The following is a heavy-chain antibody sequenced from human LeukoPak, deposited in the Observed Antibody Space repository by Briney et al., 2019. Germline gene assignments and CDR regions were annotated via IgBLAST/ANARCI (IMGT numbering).Heavy chain of an antibody. CDR1: GFTFSSYE. D-gene: IGHD2-15*01. V-gene: IGHV3-30*04. CDR3: ARWVVAATPYFDY. Sequence: PGGSLRLSCAASGFTFSSYEMNWVRQAPGKGLEWVAVISYDGSNKYYADSVKGRFTISRDNSKNTLYLQMNSLRAEDTAVYYCARWVVAATPYFDYWGQGTLVTVSS. J-gene: IGHJ4*02. CDR2: ISYDGSNK.